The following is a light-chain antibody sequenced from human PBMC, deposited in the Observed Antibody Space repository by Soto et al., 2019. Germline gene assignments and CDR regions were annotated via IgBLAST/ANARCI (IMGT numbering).Light chain of an antibody. J-gene: IGKJ1*01. Sequence: EIVLAQSPGTLSLSPGESANLLLKASQNGYSSFLAWYQQKACQAPRLLIYGASRRATGIPDRFSGSGSGTDFTLTISRLEPEDFAVYYCQKYVSSPWAFGQGTKVEI. CDR2: GAS. V-gene: IGKV3-20*01. CDR1: QNGYSSF. CDR3: QKYVSSPWA.